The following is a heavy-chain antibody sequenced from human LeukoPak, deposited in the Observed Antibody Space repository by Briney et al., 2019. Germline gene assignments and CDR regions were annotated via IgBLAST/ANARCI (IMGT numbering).Heavy chain of an antibody. CDR1: GFTFSSYS. V-gene: IGHV3-21*04. J-gene: IGHJ4*02. CDR3: AKEGDYYGSGAIDY. D-gene: IGHD3-10*01. Sequence: GGSLRLSCAASGFTFSSYSMNWVRQAPGKGLEWVSSISSSSSYIYYADSVKGRFTISRDNAKNSLYLQMNSLRAEDTAVYYCAKEGDYYGSGAIDYWGQGTLVTVSS. CDR2: ISSSSSYI.